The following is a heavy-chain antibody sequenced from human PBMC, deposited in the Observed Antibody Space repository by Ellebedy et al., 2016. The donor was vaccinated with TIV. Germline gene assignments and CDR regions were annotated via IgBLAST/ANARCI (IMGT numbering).Heavy chain of an antibody. V-gene: IGHV3-53*01. Sequence: GESLKISCAASGFSVSSNYVSWVRQAPGKGLEWVSYIYTSDSTYHADSVKGRFTISRDNSKNTVSLQMNSLRVEDTAVYYCARVRSSAFEIWGQGTMVTVSS. J-gene: IGHJ3*02. CDR3: ARVRSSAFEI. CDR1: GFSVSSNY. CDR2: IYTSDST.